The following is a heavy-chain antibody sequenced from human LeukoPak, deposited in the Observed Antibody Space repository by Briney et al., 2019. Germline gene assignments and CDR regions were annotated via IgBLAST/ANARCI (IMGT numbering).Heavy chain of an antibody. CDR1: GGSFSGYY. Sequence: PSETLSLTCAVYGGSFSGYYWSWIRQPPGKGLEWIGEINHSGGTNYNPSLKSRVTISVDTSKNQFSLKLSSVTAADTAVYYCARAEYCSSTSCYYYYYYMDVWGKGTTVTVSS. D-gene: IGHD2-2*01. J-gene: IGHJ6*03. CDR2: INHSGGT. V-gene: IGHV4-34*01. CDR3: ARAEYCSSTSCYYYYYYMDV.